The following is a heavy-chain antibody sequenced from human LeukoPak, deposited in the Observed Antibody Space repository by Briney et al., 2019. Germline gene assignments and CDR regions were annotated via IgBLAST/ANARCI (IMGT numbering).Heavy chain of an antibody. CDR2: ISAYNGNT. CDR3: ARSPFEWELLDY. D-gene: IGHD1-26*01. J-gene: IGHJ4*02. CDR1: GYTFTSYG. Sequence: ASVNVSSTASGYTFTSYGISWVRQAPGQGHERMGWISAYNGNTNYAQKLQGRGTMTTDTSTSTAYMELRSLRSDDTAVYYCARSPFEWELLDYWGQGTLVTVSS. V-gene: IGHV1-18*01.